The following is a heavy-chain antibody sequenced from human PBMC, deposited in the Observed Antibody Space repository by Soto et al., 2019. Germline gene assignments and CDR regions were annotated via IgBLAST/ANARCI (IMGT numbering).Heavy chain of an antibody. CDR3: GRVAHGTDHFDY. V-gene: IGHV3-74*01. Sequence: EVQLVESGGGLVQPGGSLRLSCAASGFTFSSYWMHWVRQTPGKGLVWVSRVNPDGTTTSYADSVKGRFTISRDNAENTLYLQMNSLTTEDTAVYYCGRVAHGTDHFDYWGQGILVTVSS. J-gene: IGHJ4*02. CDR1: GFTFSSYW. CDR2: VNPDGTTT.